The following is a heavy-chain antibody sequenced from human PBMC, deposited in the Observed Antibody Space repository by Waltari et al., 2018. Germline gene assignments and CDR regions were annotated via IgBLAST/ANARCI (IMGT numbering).Heavy chain of an antibody. Sequence: EVQLLESGGGLVQPGGSLRLACAASGFTFSSYAMRWVRQAPGKGLDWVSAISGSGGSTYDADSVKVRFTISRDNSKNTLYLQMNSLRAEDTAVYYCAKHKAMAPYYYYGMDVWGQGTTVTVSS. CDR3: AKHKAMAPYYYYGMDV. J-gene: IGHJ6*02. D-gene: IGHD5-18*01. CDR2: ISGSGGST. CDR1: GFTFSSYA. V-gene: IGHV3-23*01.